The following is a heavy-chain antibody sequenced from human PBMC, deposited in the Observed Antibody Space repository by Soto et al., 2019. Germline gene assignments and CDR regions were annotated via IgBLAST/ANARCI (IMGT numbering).Heavy chain of an antibody. D-gene: IGHD1-26*01. V-gene: IGHV4-39*01. CDR3: ARRSGPSGSYHNWFDP. CDR2: IYYSGST. CDR1: GGSISSSSYY. Sequence: SETLSLTCTVSGGSISSSSYYWGWIRQPPGKGLEWIGSIYYSGSTYYNPSLKSRVTISVDTSKNQFSLKLSSVTAADTAVYYCARRSGPSGSYHNWFDPWGQGTLVT. J-gene: IGHJ5*02.